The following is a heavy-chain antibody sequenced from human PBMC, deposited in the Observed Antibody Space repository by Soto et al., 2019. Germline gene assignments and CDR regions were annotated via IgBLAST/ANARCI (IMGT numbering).Heavy chain of an antibody. Sequence: SETLSLTCTVSGGSISNYYWSWFRQTPDKGLESIGYIYSSGNTNYNPSLKSRVTISVDTSKNHFSVRLTSVTAADTAVYYCAWAYYDTKGYSLDPWGLGTLVNVS. V-gene: IGHV4-59*01. D-gene: IGHD3-16*01. J-gene: IGHJ5*02. CDR3: AWAYYDTKGYSLDP. CDR1: GGSISNYY. CDR2: IYSSGNT.